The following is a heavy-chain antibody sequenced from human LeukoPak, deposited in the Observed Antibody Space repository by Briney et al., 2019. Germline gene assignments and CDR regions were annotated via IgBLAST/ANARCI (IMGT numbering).Heavy chain of an antibody. V-gene: IGHV3-74*01. D-gene: IGHD3-16*02. J-gene: IGHJ4*02. CDR1: GFTFSSYW. CDR2: INSDGSST. CDR3: ARVGRYDYIWGSHRDDYFDY. Sequence: PGGSLRLSCAASGFTFSSYWMHWVRQAPGKGLVWVSRINSDGSSTSYADSVKGRFTISRDNAKNTLYLQMNSLRAEDTAVYYCARVGRYDYIWGSHRDDYFDYWGQGTLVTVPS.